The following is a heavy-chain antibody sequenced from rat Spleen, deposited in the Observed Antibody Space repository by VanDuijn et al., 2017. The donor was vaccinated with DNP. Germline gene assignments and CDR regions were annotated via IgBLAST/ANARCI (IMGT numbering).Heavy chain of an antibody. Sequence: EVQLVESGGGLVQPGSSLKLSCTASGFTFTDYYMAWVRQAPKKGLEWVATIIYDGSRTYYRDSVKGRFTISRDNAQSTLYLQMDSLRSEDTATYYCASRPPPTRGPFDYWGQGVLVTVSS. V-gene: IGHV5-7*01. CDR1: GFTFTDYY. CDR2: IIYDGSRT. D-gene: IGHD1-4*01. CDR3: ASRPPPTRGPFDY. J-gene: IGHJ2*01.